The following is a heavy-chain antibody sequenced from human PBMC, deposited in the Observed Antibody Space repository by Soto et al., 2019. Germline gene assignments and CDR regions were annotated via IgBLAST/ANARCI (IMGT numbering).Heavy chain of an antibody. CDR2: ISSHGHST. CDR1: EFTFSNYA. J-gene: IGHJ4*02. Sequence: GGSLRLSGSAFEFTFSNYAMNWVRQAPGRGLEYVSAISSHGHSTYYVDSVKGRFTISRDNSNNTLYLQMSSLTAEDTAVYYCVKGVGVLTAILDYWGQGTLVTVSS. D-gene: IGHD2-21*02. CDR3: VKGVGVLTAILDY. V-gene: IGHV3-64D*06.